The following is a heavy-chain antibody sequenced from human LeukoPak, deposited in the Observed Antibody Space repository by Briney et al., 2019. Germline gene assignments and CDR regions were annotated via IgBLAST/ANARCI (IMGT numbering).Heavy chain of an antibody. CDR2: MNPNSGNT. Sequence: ASVKVSCKASGYTFTSYDINWVRQATGQGLEWMGWMNPNSGNTGYAQKFQGRVTMTRNTSISTAYMELSSLRAEDTAVYYCAKVGDSYCSSTSCPINYWGQGTLVTVSS. J-gene: IGHJ4*02. D-gene: IGHD2-2*01. V-gene: IGHV1-8*01. CDR3: AKVGDSYCSSTSCPINY. CDR1: GYTFTSYD.